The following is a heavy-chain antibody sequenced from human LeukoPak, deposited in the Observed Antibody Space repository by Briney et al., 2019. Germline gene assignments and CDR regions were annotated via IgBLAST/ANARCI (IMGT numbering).Heavy chain of an antibody. CDR3: AGSVFYAFDI. V-gene: IGHV1-69*13. J-gene: IGHJ3*02. CDR1: GGTFSSYA. Sequence: GASVKVSCKASGGTFSSYAISWVRQAPGQGLEWMGGIIPIFGTANYAQKFQGRVTITADESTSTAYMELSSLRSEDTAVYYCAGSVFYAFDIWGQGTMVTVSS. CDR2: IIPIFGTA.